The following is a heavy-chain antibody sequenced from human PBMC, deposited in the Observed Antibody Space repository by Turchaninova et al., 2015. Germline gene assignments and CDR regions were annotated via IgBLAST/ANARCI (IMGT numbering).Heavy chain of an antibody. V-gene: IGHV2-26*01. CDR2: IFSNEEK. CDR1: GFSLTNARMG. CDR3: SQMREFDSYSXYGMXV. J-gene: IGHJ6*02. D-gene: IGHD3-9*01. Sequence: VTLKESGPVLVKPTETVTLTCTVSGFSLTNARMGVSWIRQPPGKALEWLAHIFSNEEKSYSTSLKSRLTIPQDTSKSQVFLIMTNKAPVDTATYFGSQMREFDSYSXYGMXVWGQGXTVTVSS.